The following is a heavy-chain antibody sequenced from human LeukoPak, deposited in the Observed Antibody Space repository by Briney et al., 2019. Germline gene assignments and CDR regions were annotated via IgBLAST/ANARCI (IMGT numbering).Heavy chain of an antibody. Sequence: SETLSLTCLVSGGSISGSSHYWGWVRQPPGKGPEWIGSIHYSGITYYSPSLKSPVTISVDTSKNQFSLKLTSVTAADTAVYYCARHLDYYGSGSYLGLWGQGTLVTVSS. CDR3: ARHLDYYGSGSYLGL. CDR1: GGSISGSSHY. CDR2: IHYSGIT. V-gene: IGHV4-39*01. J-gene: IGHJ4*02. D-gene: IGHD3-10*01.